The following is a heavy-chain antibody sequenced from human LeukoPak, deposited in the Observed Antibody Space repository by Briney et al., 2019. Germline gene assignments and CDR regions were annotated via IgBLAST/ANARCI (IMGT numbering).Heavy chain of an antibody. D-gene: IGHD5-12*01. CDR3: ATLTNTGYSGNNWFDP. CDR1: GGSISRSSYY. V-gene: IGHV4-39*01. Sequence: PSETLSLTCSVSGGSISRSSYYWGWIRQPPGKGPEWIGSVYYGGNTYYNPSLKSRVTISVDTSKNQFSLKLSSVTAADTAVYYCATLTNTGYSGNNWFDPWGQGTLVTVSS. J-gene: IGHJ5*02. CDR2: VYYGGNT.